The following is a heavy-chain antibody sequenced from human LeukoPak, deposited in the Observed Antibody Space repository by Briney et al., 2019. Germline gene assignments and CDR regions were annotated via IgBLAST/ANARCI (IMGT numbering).Heavy chain of an antibody. V-gene: IGHV4-31*03. Sequence: SQTLSLTCTVSGGSISSGGYYWSWIRQHPGKGLEWIGYIYYSGSTYYNPSLKSRVTISVDTSKNQFSLKLSSVTAADTAVYYCARVLYNWNPNAFDIWGQGTMVTVSS. J-gene: IGHJ3*02. D-gene: IGHD1-20*01. CDR2: IYYSGST. CDR3: ARVLYNWNPNAFDI. CDR1: GGSISSGGYY.